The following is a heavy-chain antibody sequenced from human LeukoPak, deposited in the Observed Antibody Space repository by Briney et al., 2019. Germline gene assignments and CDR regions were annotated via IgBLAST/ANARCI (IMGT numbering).Heavy chain of an antibody. D-gene: IGHD2-15*01. CDR3: ARGAPGSYCSGGSCPYFDY. CDR2: VNPNSGHT. V-gene: IGHV1-8*01. Sequence: GASVKVSCKASGYTFTSYDINWVRQATGQALEWMGWVNPNSGHTGYAQKFQGRVTMTRNTSISTAYMDLSSLRSEDTAVYYCARGAPGSYCSGGSCPYFDYWGQGTLVSVSS. J-gene: IGHJ4*02. CDR1: GYTFTSYD.